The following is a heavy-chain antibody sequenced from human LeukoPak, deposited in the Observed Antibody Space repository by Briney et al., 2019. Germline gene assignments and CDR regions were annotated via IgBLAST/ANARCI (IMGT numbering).Heavy chain of an antibody. CDR3: ARVDRGVIPYYHYIDV. CDR2: INHSGST. D-gene: IGHD3-10*01. V-gene: IGHV4-34*01. CDR1: GGSFSGYY. Sequence: SETLSLTCAVYGGSFSGYYWSWIRQPPGKGLEWIGEINHSGSTNYNPSLKSRVTISVDTSKNQFSLKLSSVSAADTAVYYCARVDRGVIPYYHYIDVSGNGATFTVSS. J-gene: IGHJ6*03.